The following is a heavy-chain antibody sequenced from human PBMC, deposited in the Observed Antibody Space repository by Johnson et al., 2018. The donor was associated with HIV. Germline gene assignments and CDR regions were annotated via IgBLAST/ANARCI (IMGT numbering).Heavy chain of an antibody. CDR2: ISSNGGST. J-gene: IGHJ3*02. CDR1: GFTFSSYA. CDR3: ARDRGRGGYSYGRGDAFDI. V-gene: IGHV3-64*01. Sequence: VQLVEPGGGLVQPGGSLRLSCAASGFTFSSYAMHWVRQAPGKGLEYVSAISSNGGSTYYANSVKGRFTISRDNSKNTLYLQMNSLRAEDTAVYYCARDRGRGGYSYGRGDAFDIWGQGTMVTVSS. D-gene: IGHD5-18*01.